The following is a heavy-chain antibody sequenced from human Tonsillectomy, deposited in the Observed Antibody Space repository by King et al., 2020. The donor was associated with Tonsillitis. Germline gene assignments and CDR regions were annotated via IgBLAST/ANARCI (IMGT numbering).Heavy chain of an antibody. V-gene: IGHV3-30*04. CDR1: GFTFSTYD. CDR3: VRGSDGTLFGYLY. D-gene: IGHD3-9*01. Sequence: QLVQSGGGVVQPGTSLRLSCAASGFTFSTYDMHWVRQPPGKGLEWVALISYHGSDKYYADSVKGRFTISRDNSKNILHLQINSLRVGDTAVYFCVRGSDGTLFGYLYWGXXTLVTVSS. J-gene: IGHJ4*01. CDR2: ISYHGSDK.